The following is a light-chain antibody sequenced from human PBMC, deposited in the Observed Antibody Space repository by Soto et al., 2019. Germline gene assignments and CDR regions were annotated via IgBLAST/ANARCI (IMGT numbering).Light chain of an antibody. J-gene: IGLJ1*01. CDR3: ISSTSRHIYV. Sequence: QSALTQPASVSGSPGQSITISCTGTSSDVGGYNYVSWYQQHPGRAPKLIIYDVTNRPSGISNRFSGSKSGNTASLTISGLQTEDEADYYSISSTSRHIYVFRTGTKVTVL. CDR2: DVT. CDR1: SSDVGGYNY. V-gene: IGLV2-14*03.